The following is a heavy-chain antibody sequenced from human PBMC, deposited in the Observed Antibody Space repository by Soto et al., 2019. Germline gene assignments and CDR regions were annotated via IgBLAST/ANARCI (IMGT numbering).Heavy chain of an antibody. V-gene: IGHV4-31*03. CDR3: ASTEDFFDY. J-gene: IGHJ4*02. CDR2: IFYSGST. Sequence: QVQLQESGPGLVKPSQTLSLTCSVSGVSLTSGTYYWSWIRQPPGKGLEWIGYIFYSGSTDYNPSLKSRVNISVDTSKNQFSLKLSSVTAADTAVYYCASTEDFFDYWGQGTLVTVSS. CDR1: GVSLTSGTYY.